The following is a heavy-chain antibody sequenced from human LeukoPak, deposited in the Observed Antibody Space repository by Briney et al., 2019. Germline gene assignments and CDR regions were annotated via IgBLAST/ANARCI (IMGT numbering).Heavy chain of an antibody. CDR2: ISYDGSNK. Sequence: GGSLRLSCAASGFTFSSYAMHWVRQAPGKGLEWVAVISYDGSNKYYADSVKGRFTISRDNSKNTLYLQMNSLRAEDTAVYYCARDQPSDYWGQGTLVTVSS. CDR3: ARDQPSDY. V-gene: IGHV3-30*04. J-gene: IGHJ4*02. CDR1: GFTFSSYA.